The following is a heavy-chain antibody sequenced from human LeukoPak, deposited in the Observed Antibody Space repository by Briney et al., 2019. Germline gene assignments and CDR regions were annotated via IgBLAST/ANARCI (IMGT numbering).Heavy chain of an antibody. CDR2: VASNGTS. V-gene: IGHV4-59*01. CDR3: ARVVRGVVTSNWFDP. Sequence: PAETLSLTCTVSGDSLNTYYWTWIRQTPGKELEWIVFVASNGTSNYNPSLKSRVSISINTSKNQFSLALTSVTPADTAVYYCARVVRGVVTSNWFDPWGQGTLVSVSS. D-gene: IGHD2-21*02. CDR1: GDSLNTYY. J-gene: IGHJ5*02.